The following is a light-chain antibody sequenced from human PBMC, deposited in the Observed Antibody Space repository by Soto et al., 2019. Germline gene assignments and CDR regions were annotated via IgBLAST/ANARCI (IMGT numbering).Light chain of an antibody. J-gene: IGLJ1*01. V-gene: IGLV2-14*01. CDR1: SSDVGGYDY. CDR2: EVT. CDR3: ISYTSSSTSYV. Sequence: QSALIQPASVSESPGQSITISCTGTSSDVGGYDYVSWYQQHPGKAPKLIIYEVTNRPSGISNRFSASKFGNTASLTISGLQAEDEADYYCISYTSSSTSYVFGSGTKVTVL.